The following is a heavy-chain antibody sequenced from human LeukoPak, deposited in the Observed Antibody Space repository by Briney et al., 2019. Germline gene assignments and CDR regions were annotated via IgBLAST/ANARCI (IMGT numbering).Heavy chain of an antibody. V-gene: IGHV1-69*13. CDR3: ARGGYSSSWYDY. J-gene: IGHJ4*02. D-gene: IGHD6-13*01. CDR1: GGTFSSYA. Sequence: ASVTVSCKASGGTFSSYAISWVRQAPGQGLEWMGGIIPIFGTANYAQKFQGRVTITADESTSTAYMELSSLRSEDTAVYYCARGGYSSSWYDYWGQGTLVTVSS. CDR2: IIPIFGTA.